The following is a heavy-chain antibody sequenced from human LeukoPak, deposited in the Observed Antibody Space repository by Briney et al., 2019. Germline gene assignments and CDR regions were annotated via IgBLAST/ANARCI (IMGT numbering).Heavy chain of an antibody. CDR1: GFTFSDYY. V-gene: IGHV3-11*01. Sequence: GGSLRLSCAASGFTFSDYYMSWIRQAPGKGLEWASYISSSGSTIYYADSVKGRFTISRDNAKNSLYLQMNSLRAEDTAVYYCARGATMVRGVINTTPFDYWGRGTLVTVSS. D-gene: IGHD3-10*01. CDR2: ISSSGSTI. J-gene: IGHJ4*02. CDR3: ARGATMVRGVINTTPFDY.